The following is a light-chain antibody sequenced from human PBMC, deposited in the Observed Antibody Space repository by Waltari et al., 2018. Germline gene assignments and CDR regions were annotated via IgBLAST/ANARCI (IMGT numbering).Light chain of an antibody. Sequence: DIPITQSPSSVSAFLSDRTTLTCRASQDISNLLPWYQHKPGKAPKLLISAASILQSGVPPRFSGSGSGTDFTLTISSLQPEDFATYYCQQSKSFPVTFGQGTRLEIK. CDR2: AAS. V-gene: IGKV1-12*01. J-gene: IGKJ5*01. CDR3: QQSKSFPVT. CDR1: QDISNL.